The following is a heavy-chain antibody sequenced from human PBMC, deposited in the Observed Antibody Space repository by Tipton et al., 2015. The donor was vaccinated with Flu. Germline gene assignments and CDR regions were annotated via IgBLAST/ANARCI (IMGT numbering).Heavy chain of an antibody. CDR3: ARVRFCGRTSCYMNFDY. D-gene: IGHD2-2*02. Sequence: QVQLVQSGAEVKKPGASVKVSCKASGYIFTSYYMHWLRQAPGQGPEWMGWINPDTGDTRYVQTFQGRVTMTTDTSIGTAYMELSSLRSDDTAVYYCARVRFCGRTSCYMNFDYWGQGTLVTVSS. J-gene: IGHJ4*02. V-gene: IGHV1-2*02. CDR2: INPDTGDT. CDR1: GYIFTSYY.